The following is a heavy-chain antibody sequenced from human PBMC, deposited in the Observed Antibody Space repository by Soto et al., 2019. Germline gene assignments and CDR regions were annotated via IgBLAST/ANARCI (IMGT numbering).Heavy chain of an antibody. Sequence: EASVKVSCKVSGYTLTELSMHWVRQAPGKGLEWMGGFDPEDGETIYAQKFQGRVTMTEDTSTDTAYMELSSLRSEDTAVYYCATGFKGDGYYYYYGMDVWGQGTTVTVSS. V-gene: IGHV1-24*01. CDR2: FDPEDGET. J-gene: IGHJ6*02. CDR1: GYTLTELS. CDR3: ATGFKGDGYYYYYGMDV.